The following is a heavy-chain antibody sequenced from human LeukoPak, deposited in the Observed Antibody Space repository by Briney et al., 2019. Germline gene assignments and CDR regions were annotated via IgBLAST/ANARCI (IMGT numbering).Heavy chain of an antibody. CDR2: IYTSGST. J-gene: IGHJ4*02. CDR3: ARNMQLANGIDY. CDR1: GGSISSYY. Sequence: SETLSLTCTVSGGSISSYYWSWIRQPPGKGLEWIGYIYTSGSTNYNPSLESRVTISVDTSKNQFSLKLSSVTAADTAVYYCARNMQLANGIDYWGQGTLVTVSS. D-gene: IGHD6-6*01. V-gene: IGHV4-4*09.